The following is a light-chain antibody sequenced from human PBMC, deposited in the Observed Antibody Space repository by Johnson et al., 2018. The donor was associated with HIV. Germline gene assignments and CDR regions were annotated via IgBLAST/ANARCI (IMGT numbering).Light chain of an antibody. CDR3: GTCDSSPSAAYV. J-gene: IGLJ1*01. CDR2: ENT. V-gene: IGLV1-51*02. CDR1: SSNIGNKY. Sequence: QSVLTQPPSVSAAPGQKVTISCSGSSSNIGNKYVSWYQQLPGTAPKLLIYENTKRPSGIPDRFSGSKSGPSATLGITGLQTGDESDYYCGTCDSSPSAAYVFGTGTKVTVL.